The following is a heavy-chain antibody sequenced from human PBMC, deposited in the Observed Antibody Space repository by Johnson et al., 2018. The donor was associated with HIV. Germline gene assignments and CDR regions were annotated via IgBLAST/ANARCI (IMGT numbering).Heavy chain of an antibody. J-gene: IGHJ3*02. V-gene: IGHV3-74*02. Sequence: VQLVESGGALVQPGGSLRLSCAASGFTFSSYWMHWVRQAPGKGLVWVSRINSDGSSTSYADSVKGRFTISRDNAKNTLYLQMNSLRAEDTAVYYCARRAYYYDSSGYYSHAFDIWGQGTMVTVSS. D-gene: IGHD3-22*01. CDR2: INSDGSST. CDR1: GFTFSSYW. CDR3: ARRAYYYDSSGYYSHAFDI.